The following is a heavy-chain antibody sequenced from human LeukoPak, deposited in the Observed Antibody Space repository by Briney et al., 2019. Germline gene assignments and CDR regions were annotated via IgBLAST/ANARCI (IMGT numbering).Heavy chain of an antibody. V-gene: IGHV1-46*01. CDR2: INPSGGRT. Sequence: GASVKVSCKASGYTFTGYYMHWVRQAPGQGLEWMGIINPSGGRTSYAQKFQGRVTMTRDMSTSTVYMELSSLRSEDTAVYYCARDLYDTSGYPDYWGQGTLVTVSS. CDR1: GYTFTGYY. D-gene: IGHD3-22*01. J-gene: IGHJ4*02. CDR3: ARDLYDTSGYPDY.